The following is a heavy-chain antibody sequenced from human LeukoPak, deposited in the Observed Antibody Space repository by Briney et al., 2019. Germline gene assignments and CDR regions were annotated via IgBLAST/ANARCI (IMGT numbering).Heavy chain of an antibody. Sequence: GESLRLSCAASGFTFSSYAMSWVRQAPGKGLEWVSAISGSGGSTYYADSVKGRFTISRDNSKNTLYLQMNSLRAEDTAVYYCAKDTLGYGTGDFDYWGQGTLVTVSS. CDR3: AKDTLGYGTGDFDY. CDR2: ISGSGGST. D-gene: IGHD3-10*01. CDR1: GFTFSSYA. V-gene: IGHV3-23*01. J-gene: IGHJ4*02.